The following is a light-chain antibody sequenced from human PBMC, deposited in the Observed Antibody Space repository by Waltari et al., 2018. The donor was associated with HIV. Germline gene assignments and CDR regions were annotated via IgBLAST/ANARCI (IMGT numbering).Light chain of an antibody. Sequence: EIVLTQSPGTLSLSPGERATLFCRASESVTSSYLAWYQQKPGQAPRLLIYGASSRATGIPARFSGSGSGTEFTLTISSLQSEDFAVYYCQQYNNWPPVTFGPGTKVDIK. J-gene: IGKJ3*01. CDR3: QQYNNWPPVT. CDR1: ESVTSSY. V-gene: IGKV3-15*01. CDR2: GAS.